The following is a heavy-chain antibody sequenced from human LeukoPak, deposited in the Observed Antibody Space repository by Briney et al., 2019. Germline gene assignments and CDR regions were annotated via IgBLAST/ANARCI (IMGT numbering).Heavy chain of an antibody. V-gene: IGHV4-39*07. Sequence: GSLRLSCAASGFTFSSYGMSWVRQSPGKGLEWIGSIYYSGSTNYNPSLKSRVTISVDTSKNQFSLKLSSVTAADTAVYYCARVAAKTVDYWGQGTLVTVSS. CDR1: GFTFSSYG. D-gene: IGHD2-15*01. CDR3: ARVAAKTVDY. J-gene: IGHJ4*02. CDR2: IYYSGST.